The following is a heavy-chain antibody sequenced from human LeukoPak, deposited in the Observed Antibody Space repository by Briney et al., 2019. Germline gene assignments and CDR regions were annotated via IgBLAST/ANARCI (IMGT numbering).Heavy chain of an antibody. Sequence: PSETLSLTCTVSGGSISNYYWSWIRQPPGKGLEWIGYVYYTGSTSYNPSLKSRVTISGDTSKNQFSLKLSSVTAADTAVYYCARFNYYDSSGIDYWGQGTLVTVSS. CDR3: ARFNYYDSSGIDY. CDR2: VYYTGST. CDR1: GGSISNYY. V-gene: IGHV4-59*08. D-gene: IGHD3-22*01. J-gene: IGHJ4*02.